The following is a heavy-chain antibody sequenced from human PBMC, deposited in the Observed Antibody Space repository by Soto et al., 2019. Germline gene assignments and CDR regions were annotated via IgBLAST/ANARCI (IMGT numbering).Heavy chain of an antibody. D-gene: IGHD2-2*01. V-gene: IGHV4-39*01. CDR1: GGSISRTSYY. J-gene: IGHJ5*02. CDR2: IYYSGST. Sequence: SETLSLTCTISGGSISRTSYYWGWIRQPPGKGLEWIGTIYYSGSTYYNPSLKSRVTISVDTSKNQFSLKLSSVTAADTAVYYCARRDIVVVPAAIGMWFAPWGQGTLVTVSS. CDR3: ARRDIVVVPAAIGMWFAP.